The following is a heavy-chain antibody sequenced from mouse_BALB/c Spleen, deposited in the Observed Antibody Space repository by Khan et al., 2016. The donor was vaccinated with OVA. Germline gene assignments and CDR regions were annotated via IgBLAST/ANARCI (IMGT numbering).Heavy chain of an antibody. J-gene: IGHJ4*01. V-gene: IGHV5-9-3*01. D-gene: IGHD2-2*01. CDR1: GFSFSRYS. CDR2: ISTGGTYT. CDR3: GRHEDYCCYGQGDY. Sequence: EVELVESGGGLVKPGGSLKLSCAASGFSFSRYSMSWVRQTPEKRLEWVATISTGGTYTYYTDSVKGRFTISRDNAKNILFLQMSSLRSEDTASYYCGRHEDYCCYGQGDYWGQGTSVTVSS.